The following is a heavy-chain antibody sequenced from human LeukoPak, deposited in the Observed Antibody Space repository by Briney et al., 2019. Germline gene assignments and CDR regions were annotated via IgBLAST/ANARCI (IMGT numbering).Heavy chain of an antibody. CDR2: IWYDGSEK. CDR1: GFTLSNYW. J-gene: IGHJ4*02. CDR3: ARDRNFPAYYFDF. D-gene: IGHD3-10*01. V-gene: IGHV3-33*08. Sequence: GGSLRLSCAAAGFTLSNYWMSWVRQAPGKGLEWLAVIWYDGSEKYYADSVQGRFTVSRDNSKNALYLQLNSLGAEDTAVYYCARDRNFPAYYFDFWGQGALVTVSS.